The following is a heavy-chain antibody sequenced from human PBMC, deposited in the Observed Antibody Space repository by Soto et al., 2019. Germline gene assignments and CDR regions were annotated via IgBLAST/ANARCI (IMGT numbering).Heavy chain of an antibody. CDR3: ARDRVYDFWSAVPTRWFDP. CDR1: GGSISSGGYY. V-gene: IGHV4-31*03. D-gene: IGHD3-3*01. Sequence: PSETLSLTCTVSGGSISSGGYYWSWIRQHPGKGLEWIGYIYYSGSTYYNPSLKSRVTISVDTSKNQFSLKLSSVTAADTAVYYCARDRVYDFWSAVPTRWFDPWGQGTLVTVSS. J-gene: IGHJ5*02. CDR2: IYYSGST.